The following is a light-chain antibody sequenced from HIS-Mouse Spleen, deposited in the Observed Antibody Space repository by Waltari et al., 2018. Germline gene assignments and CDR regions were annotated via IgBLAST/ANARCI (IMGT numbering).Light chain of an antibody. Sequence: QSALTQPASVSGSPGQSITISCTGTSSDVGGYNYVSWYQQHPGKAPKLMIYEVSTRPPGSSNRFSGAKSGNTASLTISGLQAEDEADYYCSSYTSSSTYVFGTGTKVTVL. V-gene: IGLV2-14*01. CDR2: EVS. CDR1: SSDVGGYNY. J-gene: IGLJ1*01. CDR3: SSYTSSSTYV.